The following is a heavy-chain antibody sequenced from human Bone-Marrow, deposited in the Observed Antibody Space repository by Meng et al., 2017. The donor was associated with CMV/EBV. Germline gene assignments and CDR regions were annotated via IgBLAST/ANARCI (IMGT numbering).Heavy chain of an antibody. V-gene: IGHV1-69*05. J-gene: IGHJ4*02. D-gene: IGHD3-16*02. Sequence: SVKVSCKASGGTFSSYAISWVRQAPGQGLEWMGGIIPIFGTANYAQKFQGRVTITTDESTSTAYMELSSLRSEDTAVYYCARGSPAWGSYRAPDYWRQGTVVTVSS. CDR3: ARGSPAWGSYRAPDY. CDR1: GGTFSSYA. CDR2: IIPIFGTA.